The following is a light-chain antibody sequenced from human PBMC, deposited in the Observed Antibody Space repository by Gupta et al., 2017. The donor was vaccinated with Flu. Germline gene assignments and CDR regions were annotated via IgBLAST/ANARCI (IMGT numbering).Light chain of an antibody. Sequence: QSVLTQPPSVSGAAGQGLPISCTGSSSDIGAGYDVHWYQQLPGTAPKLLIYGNNNRPSGVPDRFSGSKSGTSAHLAITGLQAEDEADYYCQSYDSSLSGSVFGGGTKLTVL. CDR2: GNN. J-gene: IGLJ3*02. V-gene: IGLV1-40*01. CDR3: QSYDSSLSGSV. CDR1: SSDIGAGYD.